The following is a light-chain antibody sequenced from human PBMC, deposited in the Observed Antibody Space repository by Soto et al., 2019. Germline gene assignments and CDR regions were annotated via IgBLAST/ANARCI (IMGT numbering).Light chain of an antibody. CDR1: QSVSSN. J-gene: IGKJ5*01. CDR2: GAS. V-gene: IGKV3-15*01. CDR3: QQYNSWPPIT. Sequence: IVMTQSPATLSVSPLERASLSFRASQSVSSNLAWYQQKPGQAPSLLIYGASTRATAITARFSGSGSGTEFTLTISSLQSEDFAVYYCQQYNSWPPITFGQGTRLEIK.